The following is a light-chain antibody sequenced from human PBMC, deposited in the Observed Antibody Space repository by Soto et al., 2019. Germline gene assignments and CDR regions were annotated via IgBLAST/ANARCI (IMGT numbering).Light chain of an antibody. V-gene: IGKV1-5*03. J-gene: IGKJ1*01. CDR1: QSINNY. Sequence: DIQLTQSPSTRSASVGDRVTISCRASQSINNYLAWYQQKPGKAPKLLIYKASTLESGVPSTFSGSGSGTEFSLTISSLQPDDFATYYCQQYGNLWTFGQGTKVDIK. CDR2: KAS. CDR3: QQYGNLWT.